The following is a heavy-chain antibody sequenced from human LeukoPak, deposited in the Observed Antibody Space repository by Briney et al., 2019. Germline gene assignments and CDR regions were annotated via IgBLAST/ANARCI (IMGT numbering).Heavy chain of an antibody. CDR3: ATGGASKQYYDFWSGYSITPSFDY. Sequence: ASVKASCKVSGYTLTELSMHWVRQAPGKGLEWMGGFDPEDGETIYAQKFQGRVTMTEDTSTDTAYMELSSLRSEDTAVYYCATGGASKQYYDFWSGYSITPSFDYWGQGTLVTVSS. V-gene: IGHV1-24*01. CDR2: FDPEDGET. CDR1: GYTLTELS. D-gene: IGHD3-3*01. J-gene: IGHJ4*02.